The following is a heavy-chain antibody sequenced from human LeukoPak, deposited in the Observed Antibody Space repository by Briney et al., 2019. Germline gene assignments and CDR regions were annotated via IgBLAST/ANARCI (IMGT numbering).Heavy chain of an antibody. Sequence: GGSLRLSCAASGFIFSSHGLHWVRQAPGKGLEWVSYISSSGSTIYYADSVKGRFTISRDNAKNSLYLQMNSLRAEDTAVYYCARGLFRGHTGEEDYYGSGSYYDPTDYWGQGTLVTVSS. J-gene: IGHJ4*02. V-gene: IGHV3-48*04. CDR1: GFIFSSHG. D-gene: IGHD3-10*01. CDR3: ARGLFRGHTGEEDYYGSGSYYDPTDY. CDR2: ISSSGSTI.